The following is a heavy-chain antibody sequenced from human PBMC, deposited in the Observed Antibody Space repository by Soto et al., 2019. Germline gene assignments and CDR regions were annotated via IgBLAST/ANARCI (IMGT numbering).Heavy chain of an antibody. Sequence: QVQLVESGGSVVQPGRSLRLSCAASGFSFSDYAFHWVRQAPAKGLEWVAIISSGGNNEYYADSVKGRFTISRDNSKRRLYLQMNSLRGEDTAVYHCARAVPGTSWSTIDFWGQGTLVTVSS. V-gene: IGHV3-30*04. CDR1: GFSFSDYA. CDR3: ARAVPGTSWSTIDF. J-gene: IGHJ4*02. D-gene: IGHD6-13*01. CDR2: ISSGGNNE.